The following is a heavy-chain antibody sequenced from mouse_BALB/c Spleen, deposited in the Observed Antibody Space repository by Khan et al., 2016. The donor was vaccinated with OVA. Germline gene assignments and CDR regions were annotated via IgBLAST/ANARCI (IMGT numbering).Heavy chain of an antibody. J-gene: IGHJ4*01. CDR1: GFSLTGYG. CDR3: AREIYYDYAYYYAMDY. Sequence: AQLQESGPGLVAPSQSLSITCTVSGFSLTGYGVNWVRQPPGKGLEWLGMIWGDGSTDYNSALKSRLSISKDNSKSQVFLKMISLQTDDTARYYCAREIYYDYAYYYAMDYWGQGTSVTVSS. V-gene: IGHV2-6-7*01. CDR2: IWGDGST. D-gene: IGHD2-4*01.